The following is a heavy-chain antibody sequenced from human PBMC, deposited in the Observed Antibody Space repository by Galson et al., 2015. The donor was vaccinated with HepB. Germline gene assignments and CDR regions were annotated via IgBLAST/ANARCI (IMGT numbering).Heavy chain of an antibody. D-gene: IGHD1-1*01. J-gene: IGHJ5*02. V-gene: IGHV3-7*03. CDR2: IRHDGGEK. CDR3: ARSDRFTGNELHH. CDR1: GFTFSNFW. Sequence: SLRLSCAASGFTFSNFWMTWVRQAPGKGLEWVANIRHDGGEKYYVDSMKGRVTISRDNAKNSLYLQMNSLRVDDTAVYYCARSDRFTGNELHHWGQGTLVTVSS.